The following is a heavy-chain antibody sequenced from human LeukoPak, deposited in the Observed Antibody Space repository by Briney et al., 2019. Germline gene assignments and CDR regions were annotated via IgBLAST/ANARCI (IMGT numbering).Heavy chain of an antibody. CDR3: ARGGSSFYYYYYMDV. CDR2: INWNGGST. V-gene: IGHV3-20*04. CDR1: GFTFDDYG. J-gene: IGHJ6*03. D-gene: IGHD3-10*01. Sequence: GGSLRLSCAASGFTFDDYGMNWVRQAPGKGLEWVSGINWNGGSTGYADSVKGRFTISRDNAKNSLYLQMNSLRAEDTAFYYCARGGSSFYYYYYMDVWGKGTTVTVSS.